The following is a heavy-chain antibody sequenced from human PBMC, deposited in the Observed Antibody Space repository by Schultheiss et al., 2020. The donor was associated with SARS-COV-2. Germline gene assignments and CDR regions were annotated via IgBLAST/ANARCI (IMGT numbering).Heavy chain of an antibody. CDR2: INHSGST. CDR1: GGSFSGYY. Sequence: SETLSLTCAVYGGSFSGYYWSWIRQPPGKGLEWIGEINHSGSTKYNPSLKSRVTISVDTSKNQFSLKLSSVTAADTAVYYCATLRYDFWSGPNWFDPWGQGTLVTVSS. CDR3: ATLRYDFWSGPNWFDP. D-gene: IGHD3-3*01. J-gene: IGHJ5*02. V-gene: IGHV4-34*01.